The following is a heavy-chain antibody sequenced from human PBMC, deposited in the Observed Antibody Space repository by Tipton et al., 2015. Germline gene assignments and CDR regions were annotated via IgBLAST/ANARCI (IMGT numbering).Heavy chain of an antibody. V-gene: IGHV3-23*01. CDR3: AKDPIVVVPAAPYFDY. D-gene: IGHD2-2*01. J-gene: IGHJ4*02. CDR2: ISGSGGST. Sequence: AISGSGGSTYYADSVKGRFTISRDNSKNTLYLQMNSLRAEDTAVYYCAKDPIVVVPAAPYFDYWGQGTLVTVSS.